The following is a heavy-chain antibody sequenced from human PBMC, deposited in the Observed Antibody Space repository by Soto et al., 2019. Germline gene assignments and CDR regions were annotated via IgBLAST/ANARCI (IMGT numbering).Heavy chain of an antibody. Sequence: GGSLRLSCAASGFTFSTYSLNWVRQAPGKGLEWVSYISSRSSTIYYADSVKGRFTISRDNAKNSLYLHMNSLRDEDTAVYYCARDQLIAVAGTLDYWGQGTLVTVSS. CDR1: GFTFSTYS. J-gene: IGHJ4*02. V-gene: IGHV3-48*02. CDR2: ISSRSSTI. D-gene: IGHD6-19*01. CDR3: ARDQLIAVAGTLDY.